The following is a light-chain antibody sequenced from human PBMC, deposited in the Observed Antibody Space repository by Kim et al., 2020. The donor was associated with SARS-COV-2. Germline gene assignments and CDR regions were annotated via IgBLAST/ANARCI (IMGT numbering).Light chain of an antibody. J-gene: IGKJ4*01. CDR3: QQSYSTPPT. CDR2: AAS. V-gene: IGKV1-39*01. Sequence: ASVGDRVTITCRASQHISTYLNWYQQKPGKAPKLLIYAASSLQSGVPSRFSGSGSGTDFTLTISSLQPEDFATYYCQQSYSTPPTFGGGTKVDIK. CDR1: QHISTY.